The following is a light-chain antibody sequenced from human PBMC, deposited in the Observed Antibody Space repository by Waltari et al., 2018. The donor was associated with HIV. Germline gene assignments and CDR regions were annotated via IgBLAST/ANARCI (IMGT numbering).Light chain of an antibody. CDR3: QQYNNWPLLT. V-gene: IGKV3D-15*01. Sequence: EIVMMQSPATLSVSPGERATLSCRASQSVSRNLAWYQQKPGQAPRLLIYAASTRATGIPVRFSGSGSGTEFTLTVSSLQSEDFAVYYCQQYNNWPLLTFGGGTKVEIK. CDR1: QSVSRN. CDR2: AAS. J-gene: IGKJ4*01.